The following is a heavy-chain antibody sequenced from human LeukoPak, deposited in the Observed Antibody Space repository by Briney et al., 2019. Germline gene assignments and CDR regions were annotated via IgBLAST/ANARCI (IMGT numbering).Heavy chain of an antibody. V-gene: IGHV4-59*01. J-gene: IGHJ4*02. D-gene: IGHD1-1*01. Sequence: SETLSLTCTVSGGSTNPYYWSWIRQPPGKGLEWIGYIYYSGNTNYNPSLTSRVTISVDTSKNQFSLNLRSVTAADTAVYYCARGSTTLSFWGQGTLVTVSS. CDR3: ARGSTTLSF. CDR1: GGSTNPYY. CDR2: IYYSGNT.